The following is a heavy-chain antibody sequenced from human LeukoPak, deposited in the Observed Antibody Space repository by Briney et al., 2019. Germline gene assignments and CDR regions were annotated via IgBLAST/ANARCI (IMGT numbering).Heavy chain of an antibody. Sequence: GGSLRLSCAASGFTFSSNSMSWVRQAPGKGLDWVSYIDSSSATIYYADSVRGRFTISRDNAENSLYLQMNSLRDGDTAVYYCARAPMVRGVITSFDYWGQGTLVTVPS. D-gene: IGHD3-10*01. CDR1: GFTFSSNS. J-gene: IGHJ4*02. CDR2: IDSSSATI. V-gene: IGHV3-48*02. CDR3: ARAPMVRGVITSFDY.